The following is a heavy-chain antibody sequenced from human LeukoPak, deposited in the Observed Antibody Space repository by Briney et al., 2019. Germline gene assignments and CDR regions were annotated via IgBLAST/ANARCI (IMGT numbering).Heavy chain of an antibody. V-gene: IGHV1-69*04. CDR1: RGTFSSYA. CDR3: ARGATSGVDY. CDR2: IIPILGIA. D-gene: IGHD1-26*01. Sequence: GSSVKVSCKASRGTFSSYAISWVRQAPGQGLEWMGRIIPILGIANYAQKFQGRVTITADKSTSTAYMELSSLRSEDTAVYYCARGATSGVDYWGQGTLVTVSS. J-gene: IGHJ4*02.